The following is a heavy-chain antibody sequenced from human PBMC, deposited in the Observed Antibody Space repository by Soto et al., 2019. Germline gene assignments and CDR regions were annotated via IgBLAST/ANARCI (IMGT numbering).Heavy chain of an antibody. CDR1: GFSVTTRGMT. V-gene: IGHV2-5*01. Sequence: QITLKESGPTLVKPTQTLTLTCTVSGFSVTTRGMTLGWIRQPPGKAPEWLALAYEYSPSLQSRLTFTKDTSKTQVVLTTTTMDPADTATYYCTLREDTSRGPIYWGQGILVTVSS. CDR3: TLREDTSRGPIY. D-gene: IGHD2-15*01. J-gene: IGHJ4*02. CDR2: AYE.